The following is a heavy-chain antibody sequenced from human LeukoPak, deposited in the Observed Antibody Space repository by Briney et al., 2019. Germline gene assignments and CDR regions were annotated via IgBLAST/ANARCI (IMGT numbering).Heavy chain of an antibody. CDR3: ARTFNSGILPAGGFDY. Sequence: GGSLRLSCATSGFTFTTFWMHWVRQAPGKGLVWVSRINHDGSSTNYADSVKGRFTISRDNAKNTVYLQMNSLRAEDTAVYYCARTFNSGILPAGGFDYWGQGTLVTVSS. CDR1: GFTFTTFW. D-gene: IGHD1-26*01. CDR2: INHDGSST. V-gene: IGHV3-74*01. J-gene: IGHJ4*02.